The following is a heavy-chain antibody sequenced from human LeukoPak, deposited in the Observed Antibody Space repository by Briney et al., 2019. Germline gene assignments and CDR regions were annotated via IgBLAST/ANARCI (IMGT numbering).Heavy chain of an antibody. Sequence: SETLSLTCAVYGGSFSGYYWSWIRQPPGKGLEWIGEINHSGSTYYNPSLKSRVTISVDTSKNQFSLKLSSVTAADTAVYYCARLQYSSSWYYFDYWGQGTLVTVSS. CDR1: GGSFSGYY. D-gene: IGHD6-13*01. CDR2: INHSGST. V-gene: IGHV4-34*01. CDR3: ARLQYSSSWYYFDY. J-gene: IGHJ4*02.